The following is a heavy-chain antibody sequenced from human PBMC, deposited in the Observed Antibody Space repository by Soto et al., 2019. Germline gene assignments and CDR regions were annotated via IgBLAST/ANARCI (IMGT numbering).Heavy chain of an antibody. CDR1: GGTFSSYA. J-gene: IGHJ6*02. CDR2: IIPLFGTT. Sequence: QVQLVQSGAEVKKPGSSVKVSCKASGGTFSSYAVSWVRQAPGQGLEWMGGIIPLFGTTSYAKKFQGRVTITADETTNTAKMNLIGLRSENRAVYYCAREHGALYYCDCGMDDWGPGTTVTVCS. D-gene: IGHD1-26*01. CDR3: AREHGALYYCDCGMDD. V-gene: IGHV1-69*12.